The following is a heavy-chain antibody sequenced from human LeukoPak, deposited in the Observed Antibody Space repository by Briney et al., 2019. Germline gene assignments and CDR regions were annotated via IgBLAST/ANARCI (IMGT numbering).Heavy chain of an antibody. CDR3: ARQGWFGELLSPLDY. J-gene: IGHJ4*02. D-gene: IGHD3-10*01. CDR2: IYYSGST. CDR1: GGSISSSSYY. V-gene: IGHV4-39*01. Sequence: SETLSLTCTVSGGSISSSSYYWGWIRQPPGKGLEWIGSIYYSGSTYYNPSLKSRVTISVDTSKNQFSLKLSSVTASDTAVYYCARQGWFGELLSPLDYWGQGTLGTVSS.